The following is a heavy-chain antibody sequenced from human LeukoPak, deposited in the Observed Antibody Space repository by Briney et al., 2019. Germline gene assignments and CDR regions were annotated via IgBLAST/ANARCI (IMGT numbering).Heavy chain of an antibody. CDR2: IKSKTDGGTT. Sequence: GGSLRLSCAASGFTFSNAWMSWVRQAPGKGLEWVGRIKSKTDGGTTDYAAPVKGRFTISRDDSKNTLYLQMNSLRAEDTAVYYCAKDMDSSGYSSFDYWGQGTLVTVSS. CDR3: AKDMDSSGYSSFDY. CDR1: GFTFSNAW. D-gene: IGHD3-22*01. V-gene: IGHV3-15*01. J-gene: IGHJ4*02.